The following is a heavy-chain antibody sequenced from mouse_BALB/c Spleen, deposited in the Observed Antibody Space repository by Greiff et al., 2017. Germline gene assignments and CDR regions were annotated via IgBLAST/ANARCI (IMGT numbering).Heavy chain of an antibody. D-gene: IGHD2-1*01. Sequence: VQLQQSGAELAKPGASVKMSCKASGYTFTSYWMHWVKQRPGQGLEWIGYINPSTGYTEYNQKFKDKATLTADKSSSTAYMQLSSLTSEDSAVYYCARGLGGNYRYFDVWGAGTTVTVSS. J-gene: IGHJ1*01. CDR2: INPSTGYT. V-gene: IGHV1-7*01. CDR3: ARGLGGNYRYFDV. CDR1: GYTFTSYW.